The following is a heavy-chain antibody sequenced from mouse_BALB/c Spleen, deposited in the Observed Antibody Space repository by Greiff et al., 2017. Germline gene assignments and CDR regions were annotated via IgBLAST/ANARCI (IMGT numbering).Heavy chain of an antibody. CDR3: ARDDYDGGGFAY. Sequence: EVKLVESGGGLVQPGGSRKLSCAASGFTFSSFGMHWVRQAPEKGLEWVAYISSGSSTIYYADTVKGRFTISRDNPKNTLFLQMTSLRSEDTAMYYCARDDYDGGGFAYWGQGTLVTVSA. D-gene: IGHD2-4*01. CDR2: ISSGSSTI. CDR1: GFTFSSFG. V-gene: IGHV5-17*02. J-gene: IGHJ3*01.